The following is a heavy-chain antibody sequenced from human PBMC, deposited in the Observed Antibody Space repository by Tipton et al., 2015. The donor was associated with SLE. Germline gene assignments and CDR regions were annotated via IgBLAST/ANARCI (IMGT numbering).Heavy chain of an antibody. CDR1: GFTFSNFA. J-gene: IGHJ3*02. CDR2: IYRGNSST. CDR3: AKGSGLGIREAFDM. D-gene: IGHD3-16*01. V-gene: IGHV3-23*03. Sequence: GSLRLSCAASGFTFSNFAMNWVRQPPGKGLEWVSLIYRGNSSTYSADFAKGRFTISRDNSKNTLYLQMNSLRVEDTAIYYCAKGSGLGIREAFDMWGQGTLVTVSA.